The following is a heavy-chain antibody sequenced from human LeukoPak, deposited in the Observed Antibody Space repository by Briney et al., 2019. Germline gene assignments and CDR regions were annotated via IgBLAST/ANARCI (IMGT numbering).Heavy chain of an antibody. CDR2: ITGGGGST. CDR1: GFTFSSYA. Sequence: GGSLRLSCAASGFTFSSYAMSWVRQAPGKGLEWVSAITGGGGSTYYADSVKGRFTISRDNSKNTLYMQMNSLRAEDTAVYYCAKHRGITAAGPEAFDIWGQGTMVTVSS. CDR3: AKHRGITAAGPEAFDI. V-gene: IGHV3-23*01. J-gene: IGHJ3*02. D-gene: IGHD6-13*01.